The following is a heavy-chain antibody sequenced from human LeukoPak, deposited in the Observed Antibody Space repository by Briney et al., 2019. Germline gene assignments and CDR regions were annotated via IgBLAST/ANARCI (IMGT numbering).Heavy chain of an antibody. D-gene: IGHD1-26*01. CDR3: VREVGVTDY. CDR1: GFIFSSYW. J-gene: IGHJ4*02. V-gene: IGHV3-74*01. Sequence: GGSLRLFCAASGFIFSSYWMHWVRQAPGKGLVCVSRINSDGSNTNYADSVKGRFTMSRGNIKNTLYLQMNSLRVEDTAVYYCVREVGVTDYWGQGTLVTVSS. CDR2: INSDGSNT.